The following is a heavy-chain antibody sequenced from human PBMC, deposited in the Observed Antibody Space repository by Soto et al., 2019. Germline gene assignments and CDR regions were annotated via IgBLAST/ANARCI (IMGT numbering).Heavy chain of an antibody. Sequence: QVHLVQSGAEVKKPGASVTFPCKASGYTFSNYYMHWVRQAPGQGLEWVGIINPSGGGTTYAQNFQGRVTMTRDTSTSTVYTELNSLRSEDTAVYYCARGPKLTDFGDRGYYGMDVWGHGTTVTVSS. CDR3: ARGPKLTDFGDRGYYGMDV. CDR2: INPSGGGT. V-gene: IGHV1-46*01. J-gene: IGHJ6*02. CDR1: GYTFSNYY. D-gene: IGHD4-17*01.